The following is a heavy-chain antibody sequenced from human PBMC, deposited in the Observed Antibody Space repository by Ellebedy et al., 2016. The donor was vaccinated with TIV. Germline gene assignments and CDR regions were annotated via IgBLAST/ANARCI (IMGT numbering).Heavy chain of an antibody. CDR1: GYTFTSYF. J-gene: IGHJ4*02. CDR3: ARARSSGWLHTPDY. D-gene: IGHD6-19*01. CDR2: INPSGGSK. V-gene: IGHV1-46*04. Sequence: AASVKVSCKASGYTFTSYFMHWLRQAPGQGLEWMGIINPSGGSKTYAQKLQGRVTMTRDTYTSTVYMELSSLRSEDTAVYYCARARSSGWLHTPDYWGQGTLVIVSS.